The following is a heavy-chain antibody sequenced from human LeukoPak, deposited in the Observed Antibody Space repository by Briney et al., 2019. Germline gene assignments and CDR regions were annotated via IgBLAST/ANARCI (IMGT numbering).Heavy chain of an antibody. CDR2: INHSGST. Sequence: SETLSLTCAVYGGSFGGYYWSWIRQPPGKGLEWIGEINHSGSTNYNPSLKSRVTISVDTSKNQFSLKLSSVTAADTAVYYCARVRWRYFDLWGRGTLVTVSS. D-gene: IGHD4-23*01. CDR1: GGSFGGYY. J-gene: IGHJ2*01. CDR3: ARVRWRYFDL. V-gene: IGHV4-34*01.